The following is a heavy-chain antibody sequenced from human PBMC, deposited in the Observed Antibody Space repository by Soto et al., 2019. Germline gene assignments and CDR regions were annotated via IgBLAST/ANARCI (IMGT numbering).Heavy chain of an antibody. CDR2: IYYSGST. D-gene: IGHD3-10*01. CDR1: GGSISSGGYY. Sequence: QVQLQESGPGLVKPSQTLSLTCTVSGGSISSGGYYWSWIRQHPGKGLEWIGYIYYSGSTYYNPSLKSRLTISVDTSKNQFSLKLSSVTAAATAVYYCPRDFFRGPGVWYYDLWGRGPLVTVSS. V-gene: IGHV4-31*03. CDR3: PRDFFRGPGVWYYDL. J-gene: IGHJ2*01.